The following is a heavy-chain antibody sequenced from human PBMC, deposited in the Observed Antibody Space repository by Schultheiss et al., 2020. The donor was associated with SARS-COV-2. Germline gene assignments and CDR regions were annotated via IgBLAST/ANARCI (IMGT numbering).Heavy chain of an antibody. D-gene: IGHD3-16*02. Sequence: SETLSLTCTVSGGSISSSSYYWSWIRQPAGKGLEWIGRIYTSGSTNYNPSLKSRVTMSVDTSKNQFSLKLSSVTAADTAVYYCARVSSHNGMDVWGQGTTVTVSS. J-gene: IGHJ6*02. CDR3: ARVSSHNGMDV. CDR2: IYTSGST. CDR1: GGSISSSSYY. V-gene: IGHV4-61*02.